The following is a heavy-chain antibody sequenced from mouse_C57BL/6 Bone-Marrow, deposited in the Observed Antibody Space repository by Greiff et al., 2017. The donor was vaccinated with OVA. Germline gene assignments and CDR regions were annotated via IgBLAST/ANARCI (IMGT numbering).Heavy chain of an antibody. CDR3: ARGAGGWYFDV. CDR2: SSNKANDYTT. J-gene: IGHJ1*03. D-gene: IGHD3-3*01. Sequence: EVKLVESGGGLVQSGRSLRLSCATSGFTFSDFYMEWVRQAPGKGLEWIAASSNKANDYTTEYSASVKGRFIVSRDTSQSILYRQMNALRAEDTAIYYCARGAGGWYFDVWGTGTTVTVSS. V-gene: IGHV7-1*01. CDR1: GFTFSDFY.